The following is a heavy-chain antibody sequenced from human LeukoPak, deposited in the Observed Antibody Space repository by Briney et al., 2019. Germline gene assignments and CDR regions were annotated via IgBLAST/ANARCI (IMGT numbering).Heavy chain of an antibody. J-gene: IGHJ3*01. D-gene: IGHD6-13*01. CDR1: GFTFSTYA. Sequence: GGSLRLSCAASGFTFSTYAMYWVRQALGKGLEWVSAISDTGGSTYYADSVKGRFTISRDNSKNTLYLQMNSLRAEDTAVYYCARVGHSSSRLPHRWGQGTMVTVSS. CDR2: ISDTGGST. CDR3: ARVGHSSSRLPHR. V-gene: IGHV3-23*01.